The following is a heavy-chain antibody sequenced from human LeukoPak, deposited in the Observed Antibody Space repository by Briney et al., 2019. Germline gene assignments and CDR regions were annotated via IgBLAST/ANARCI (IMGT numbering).Heavy chain of an antibody. Sequence: ASVKVSCKASGYTFTGYYMHWVRQAPGQGLEWMGWISAYNGNTNYAQKVQGGVTMTTDTSTSTAYMELRSLRSDDTAVYYCARIYYDSSGYSPYDYWGQGTLVSVSS. CDR1: GYTFTGYY. CDR2: ISAYNGNT. D-gene: IGHD3-22*01. V-gene: IGHV1-18*04. J-gene: IGHJ4*02. CDR3: ARIYYDSSGYSPYDY.